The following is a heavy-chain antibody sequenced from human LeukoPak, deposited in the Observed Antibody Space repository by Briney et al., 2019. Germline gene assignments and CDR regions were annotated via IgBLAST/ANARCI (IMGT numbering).Heavy chain of an antibody. CDR1: GFTFSSYS. V-gene: IGHV3-21*01. Sequence: GGSLRLSCVASGFTFSSYSMNWVRQAPGKGLEWVSSISSSSSYEYYTDSVKGRFTISRDNAKNSLYLQMNSLRAEDTAVYYCARSAAGTYYWGQGTLVTVSS. J-gene: IGHJ4*02. CDR3: ARSAAGTYY. D-gene: IGHD1-1*01. CDR2: ISSSSSYE.